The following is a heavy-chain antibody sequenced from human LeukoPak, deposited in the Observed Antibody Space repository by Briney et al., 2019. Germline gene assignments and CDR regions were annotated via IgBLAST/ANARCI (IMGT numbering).Heavy chain of an antibody. J-gene: IGHJ4*02. CDR1: GFTFSDYY. D-gene: IGHD3-10*01. CDR2: ISSSGSTI. CDR3: ARGRNRWMVRGVHDY. Sequence: GGSLGLSCAASGFTFSDYYMSWIRQAPGKGLEWVSYISSSGSTIYYADSVKGRFTISRDNSKNTLYLQMNSLRAEDTAVYYCARGRNRWMVRGVHDYWGQGTLVTVSS. V-gene: IGHV3-11*04.